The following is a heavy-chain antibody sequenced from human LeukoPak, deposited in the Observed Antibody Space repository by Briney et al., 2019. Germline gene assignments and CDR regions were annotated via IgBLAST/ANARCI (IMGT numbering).Heavy chain of an antibody. J-gene: IGHJ6*02. D-gene: IGHD4-23*01. CDR3: ARDQLYGGNSGYYYYYGMDV. CDR2: IYSGGST. V-gene: IGHV3-66*02. CDR1: GFTVSSNY. Sequence: GGSLRLSCAASGFTVSSNYMSWVRQAPGEGLEWVSVIYSGGSTYYADSVKGRFTISRDNSKNTLYLQMNSLRAEDTAVYYCARDQLYGGNSGYYYYYGMDVWGQGTTVTVSS.